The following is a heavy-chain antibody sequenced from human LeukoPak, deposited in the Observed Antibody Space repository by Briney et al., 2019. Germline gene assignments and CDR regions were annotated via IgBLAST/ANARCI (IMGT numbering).Heavy chain of an antibody. V-gene: IGHV3-48*04. CDR2: INGDSSTR. CDR1: GFSFGNYA. Sequence: GGSLRLSCVASGFSFGNYAMSWVRQAPGKGLEWISYINGDSSTRYYADSVKGRFTISRDNAKNSLDLQMNSLRAEDTAIYYCAREFCDTINCPERWFDAWGQGTLVTVSS. CDR3: AREFCDTINCPERWFDA. J-gene: IGHJ5*02. D-gene: IGHD1-1*01.